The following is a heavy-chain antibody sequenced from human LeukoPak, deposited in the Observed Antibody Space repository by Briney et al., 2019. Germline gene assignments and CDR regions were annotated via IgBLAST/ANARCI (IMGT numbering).Heavy chain of an antibody. CDR3: ARDRIAAALDY. J-gene: IGHJ4*02. CDR1: GFTFSSYW. Sequence: GGSLRLSCAASGFTFSSYWMSWVRQAPGKGLEWVANIKQDGSEKDYVDSVKGRFTISRDNAKNSLYLQMNSLRAEDTAVYYCARDRIAAALDYWGQGTLVTVSS. CDR2: IKQDGSEK. D-gene: IGHD6-13*01. V-gene: IGHV3-7*01.